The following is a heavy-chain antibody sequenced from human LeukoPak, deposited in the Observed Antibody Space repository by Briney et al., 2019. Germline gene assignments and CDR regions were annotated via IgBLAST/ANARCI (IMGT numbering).Heavy chain of an antibody. V-gene: IGHV3-23*01. D-gene: IGHD3-9*01. CDR2: ISCSGVVS. J-gene: IGHJ4*02. CDR1: GFTLSNCA. Sequence: RPGGSLRLSCGASGFTLSNCAMSWVHQTPGMGLEWVSPISCSGVVSNYADCVKGRFTISRDNSKTTLYLKMNSLRAEDTAVYYCAKNGRDDHDRYFFDFWGQGTLVTVSS. CDR3: AKNGRDDHDRYFFDF.